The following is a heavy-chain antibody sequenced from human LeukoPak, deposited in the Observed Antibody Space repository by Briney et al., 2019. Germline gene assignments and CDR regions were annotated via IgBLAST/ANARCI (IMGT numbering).Heavy chain of an antibody. Sequence: GGSLRLSCAASGFTFSSYGMHWVRQAPGKGLEWVAVIWYDGSNKYYADSVKVRFTISRDSSKNTLYLQMNSLRAEDTAVYYCARAGYCSSTSCYGRYYYYYGMDVWGKGTTVTVSS. CDR3: ARAGYCSSTSCYGRYYYYYGMDV. D-gene: IGHD2-2*01. CDR1: GFTFSSYG. J-gene: IGHJ6*04. CDR2: IWYDGSNK. V-gene: IGHV3-33*01.